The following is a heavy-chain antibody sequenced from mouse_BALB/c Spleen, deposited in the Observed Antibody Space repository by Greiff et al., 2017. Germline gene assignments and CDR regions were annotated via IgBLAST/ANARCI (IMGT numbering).Heavy chain of an antibody. D-gene: IGHD1-1*01. CDR2: INPSSGYT. Sequence: VQLQQSGAELARPGASVKMSCKASGYTFTSYTMHWVKQRPGQGLEWIGYINPSSGYTNYNQKFKDKATLTADKSSSTAYMQLSSLTSEDSAVYYCARSGSSFYYAMDYWGQGTSVTVSS. CDR1: GYTFTSYT. CDR3: ARSGSSFYYAMDY. V-gene: IGHV1-4*01. J-gene: IGHJ4*01.